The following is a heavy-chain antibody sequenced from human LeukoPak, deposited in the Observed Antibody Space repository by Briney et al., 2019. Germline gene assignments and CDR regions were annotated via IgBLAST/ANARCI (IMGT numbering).Heavy chain of an antibody. Sequence: SETLSLSCGVYGESFSGDYWSWIRQPPGKGLEWIGEINQSGSTNYIPSLKSRVTISVDTSKNQFSLKLISVTAADTAVYYCARGRWLQYETWGQGTLVTVSS. CDR2: INQSGST. V-gene: IGHV4-34*01. D-gene: IGHD5-24*01. CDR3: ARGRWLQYET. CDR1: GESFSGDY. J-gene: IGHJ5*02.